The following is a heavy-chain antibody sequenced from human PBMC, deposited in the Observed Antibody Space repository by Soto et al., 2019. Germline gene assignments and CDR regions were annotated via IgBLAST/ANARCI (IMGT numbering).Heavy chain of an antibody. CDR3: ATSRRVYYYDSSGYHNFDY. V-gene: IGHV1-69*13. Sequence: SVKVSCKASGGTFSSYAISWVRQAPGQGLEWMGGIIPIFGTANYAQKFQGRVTITADASTSTAYMELSSLRSEDTAVYYCATSRRVYYYDSSGYHNFDYWGQGTLVTVSS. D-gene: IGHD3-22*01. CDR2: IIPIFGTA. CDR1: GGTFSSYA. J-gene: IGHJ4*02.